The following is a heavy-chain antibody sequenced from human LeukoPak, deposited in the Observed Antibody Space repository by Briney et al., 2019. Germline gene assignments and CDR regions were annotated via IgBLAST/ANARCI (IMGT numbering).Heavy chain of an antibody. CDR3: ARDQGGGTSY. V-gene: IGHV3-48*03. CDR1: GFTFSSYE. CDR2: ISSSGSTI. J-gene: IGHJ4*02. Sequence: GSLRLSCAASGFTFSSYEMNWVRQAPGKGLEWVSYISSSGSTIYYADSVKGRFTISRDNAKNSLYLQMNSLRAEDTAIYYCARDQGGGTSYWGQGTLVTVSS. D-gene: IGHD2-15*01.